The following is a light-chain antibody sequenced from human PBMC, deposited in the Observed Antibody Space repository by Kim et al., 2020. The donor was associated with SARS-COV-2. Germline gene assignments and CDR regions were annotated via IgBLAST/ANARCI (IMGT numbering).Light chain of an antibody. J-gene: IGLJ2*01. CDR2: GRN. V-gene: IGLV3-19*01. CDR1: SLRSYY. Sequence: SSELTQDPAVSVALGQTVRITCQGDSLRSYYATWYQQKPRQAPLLVIFGRNNRPSGIPDRFSGSTSGNTASLTISGAQAEDEADFYCQSRDSVGNVVFGGGTEVTVL. CDR3: QSRDSVGNVV.